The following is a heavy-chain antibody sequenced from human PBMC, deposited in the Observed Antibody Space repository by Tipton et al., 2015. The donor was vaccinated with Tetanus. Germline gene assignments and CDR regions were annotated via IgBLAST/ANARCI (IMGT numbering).Heavy chain of an antibody. CDR2: IHYTGST. Sequence: TLSLTCTVSGASISGYYWNWIRQPPGKGLEWIGYIHYTGSTKYNPSLKSRVTILADTSKDQFSLRLSSVTAADTALYYCAKHGDRDTIGHHFDYWTQGTLVTVSS. D-gene: IGHD2-21*01. CDR1: GASISGYY. J-gene: IGHJ4*02. V-gene: IGHV4-59*08. CDR3: AKHGDRDTIGHHFDY.